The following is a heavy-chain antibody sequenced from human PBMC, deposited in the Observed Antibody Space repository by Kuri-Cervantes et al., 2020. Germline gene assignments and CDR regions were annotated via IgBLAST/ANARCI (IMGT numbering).Heavy chain of an antibody. CDR1: GFTFSSYS. CDR2: ISSSSSYI. CDR3: AKGFGGSRYAMDV. Sequence: GGSLRLSCAASGFTFSSYSMNWVRQAPGKGLEWVSSISSSSSYIYYADSVKGRFTISRDNAKNSLYLQMNSLRAEDSAVYYCAKGFGGSRYAMDVWGQGTTVTVSS. D-gene: IGHD1-26*01. J-gene: IGHJ6*02. V-gene: IGHV3-21*04.